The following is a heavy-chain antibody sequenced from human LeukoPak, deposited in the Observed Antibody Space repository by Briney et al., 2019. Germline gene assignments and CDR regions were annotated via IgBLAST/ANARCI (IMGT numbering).Heavy chain of an antibody. J-gene: IGHJ5*02. CDR1: GFTFSSYS. V-gene: IGHV3-21*01. D-gene: IGHD1-20*01. CDR2: TSSSSSYI. Sequence: GGSLRLSCAASGFTFSSYSMNWVRQAPGKGLEWVSSTSSSSSYIYYADSVKGRFTITRDNAKNSLYLQMNSLRAEDTAVYYCARAVTGGWFDPWGQGTLVTVSS. CDR3: ARAVTGGWFDP.